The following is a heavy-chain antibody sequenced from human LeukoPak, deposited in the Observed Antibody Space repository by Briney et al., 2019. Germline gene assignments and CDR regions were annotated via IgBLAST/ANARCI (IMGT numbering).Heavy chain of an antibody. J-gene: IGHJ6*02. D-gene: IGHD3-3*01. CDR2: MNPNSGNT. Sequence: ASVKVSCKASGYTFTSYDINWVRQATGQGLEWMGWMNPNSGNTGYAQKFQGRVTMTRNTSISTAYMELSSLRSEDTAVYYCATNDFWSGYSDYGMDVWGQGTTVTVSS. CDR1: GYTFTSYD. V-gene: IGHV1-8*01. CDR3: ATNDFWSGYSDYGMDV.